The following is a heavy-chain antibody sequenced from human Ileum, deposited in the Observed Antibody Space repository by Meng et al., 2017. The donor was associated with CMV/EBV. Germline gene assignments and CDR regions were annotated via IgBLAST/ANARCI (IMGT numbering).Heavy chain of an antibody. Sequence: SLKISCAASGYTLDDYAIHWVRQVPGKGLEWVSDISPSSGIIGYADSVKGRFTISTDNAKNSLYLQMNSLRAEDTALYYCANDIQLGETAMVGGMDFWGQGTTVTVSS. CDR1: GYTLDDYA. J-gene: IGHJ6*02. CDR3: ANDIQLGETAMVGGMDF. CDR2: ISPSSGII. D-gene: IGHD5-18*01. V-gene: IGHV3-9*01.